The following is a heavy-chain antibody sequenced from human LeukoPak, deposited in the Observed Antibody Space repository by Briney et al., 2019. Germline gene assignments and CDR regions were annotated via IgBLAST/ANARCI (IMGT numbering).Heavy chain of an antibody. V-gene: IGHV3-23*01. J-gene: IGHJ4*02. CDR3: VGTNYDFWSGYYLPRFDY. CDR2: ISGSGGST. CDR1: GFTFSSCA. Sequence: GGSLRLSCAASGFTFSSCAMSWVRQAPGKGLEWVSAISGSGGSTYYADSVKGRFTISRDNSKNTLYLQMNSLRAEDTAVYYCVGTNYDFWSGYYLPRFDYWGQGTLVTVSS. D-gene: IGHD3-3*01.